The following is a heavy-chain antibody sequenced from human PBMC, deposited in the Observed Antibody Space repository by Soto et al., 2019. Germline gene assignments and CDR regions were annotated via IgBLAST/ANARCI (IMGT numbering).Heavy chain of an antibody. CDR1: GFMFRNYA. CDR3: ARDRASTWEGPT. V-gene: IGHV3-23*01. D-gene: IGHD1-26*01. Sequence: EVQLLESGGGLVQPGGSLRLSCAASGFMFRNYAMTWVRQAPGKGLEWVSTFSGSGDTTHYADSVKGRFTISSDNSKNTLYLHMSSLRAEDTAAYYCARDRASTWEGPTWGRGTLVSVS. CDR2: FSGSGDTT. J-gene: IGHJ5*02.